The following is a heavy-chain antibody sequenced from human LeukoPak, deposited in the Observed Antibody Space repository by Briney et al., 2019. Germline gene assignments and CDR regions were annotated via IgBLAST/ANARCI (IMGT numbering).Heavy chain of an antibody. Sequence: PGGSLRLSCAASGFTFSSYGMHWVRQAPGKGLEWVAVISYDGSNKYYADSVKGRFTISRDNSKNTLYLQMNSLRAEDTAVYYCAKGGVGATGPIDYWGQGTLVTVSS. CDR2: ISYDGSNK. V-gene: IGHV3-30*18. CDR3: AKGGVGATGPIDY. CDR1: GFTFSSYG. D-gene: IGHD1-26*01. J-gene: IGHJ4*02.